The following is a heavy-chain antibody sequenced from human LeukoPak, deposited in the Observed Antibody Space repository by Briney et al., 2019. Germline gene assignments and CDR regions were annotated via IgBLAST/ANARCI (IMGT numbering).Heavy chain of an antibody. D-gene: IGHD3-10*01. Sequence: SETLSLTCTVSGGSISSYYWSWIRQPAGKGLEWIGRIYTSGSTNYNPSLKSRVTMSVDTSESQFSLKLSSVTAADTAVYYCARDITMVRGVQYNWFDPWGQGTLVTVSS. V-gene: IGHV4-4*07. CDR3: ARDITMVRGVQYNWFDP. CDR1: GGSISSYY. J-gene: IGHJ5*02. CDR2: IYTSGST.